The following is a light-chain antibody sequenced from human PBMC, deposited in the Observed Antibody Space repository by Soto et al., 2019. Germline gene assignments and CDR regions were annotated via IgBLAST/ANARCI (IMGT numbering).Light chain of an antibody. CDR3: QQCSNWPCS. CDR2: DAS. CDR1: QSVSSY. J-gene: IGKJ4*01. Sequence: EIVLTQSPSTLSSSQGDRATLTCRASQSVSSYLAWYQQKPGQAPRLLIYDASNRATGIPARFSGSGSGTDFTLTIPTLAPADFAVYDCQQCSNWPCSFGGGTKVDIK. V-gene: IGKV3-11*01.